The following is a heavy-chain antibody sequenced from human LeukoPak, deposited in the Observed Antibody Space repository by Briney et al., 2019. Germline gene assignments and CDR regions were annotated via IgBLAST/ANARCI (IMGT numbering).Heavy chain of an antibody. J-gene: IGHJ4*02. CDR2: IWFDGSKT. Sequence: GVSLRLSCAASGFTFSSFGMHWVRQAPGKGLEWVAVIWFDGSKTYYSESVKGRFTVSRDNSKNTLFLQMNSLRVEDTAVYYCARVGSGYTVDYWGQGTLVTVSS. CDR1: GFTFSSFG. V-gene: IGHV3-33*01. D-gene: IGHD3-10*01. CDR3: ARVGSGYTVDY.